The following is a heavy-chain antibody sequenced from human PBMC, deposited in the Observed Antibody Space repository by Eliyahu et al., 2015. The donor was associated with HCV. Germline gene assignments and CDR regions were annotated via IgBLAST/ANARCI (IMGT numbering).Heavy chain of an antibody. CDR1: GFTFSNYN. V-gene: IGHV3-21*03. CDR2: ISSSGTYI. CDR3: ARDGSGYYIDY. D-gene: IGHD6-19*01. Sequence: EVQLVESGGGLVKPGGSLRLXCAASGFTFSNYNMNWVRQAPGKGLEWVSSISSSGTYIYYADSMKGRFTISRDKAKSSLYLHMNNLRAEDTAVYYCARDGSGYYIDYWGQGTLVTVSS. J-gene: IGHJ4*02.